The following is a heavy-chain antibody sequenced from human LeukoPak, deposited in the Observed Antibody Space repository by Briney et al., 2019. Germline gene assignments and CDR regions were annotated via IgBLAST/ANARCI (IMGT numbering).Heavy chain of an antibody. Sequence: GGSLRLSCAASGFTVNSNYMSWVRQAPGKGLEWVSIIYGGGSTYYADSVKGRFTISRDDSKNTLYLQMNSLKDEDTAVYYCGREQVGTRRALLDLWGQGTLVTVSS. D-gene: IGHD2-2*01. CDR2: IYGGGST. CDR3: GREQVGTRRALLDL. J-gene: IGHJ5*02. V-gene: IGHV3-53*01. CDR1: GFTVNSNY.